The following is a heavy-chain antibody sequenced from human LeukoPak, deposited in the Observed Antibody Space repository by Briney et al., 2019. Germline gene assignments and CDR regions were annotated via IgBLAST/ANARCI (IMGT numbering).Heavy chain of an antibody. CDR2: INWNGGST. CDR3: ARAQTYGDSRLLLDY. J-gene: IGHJ4*02. D-gene: IGHD2-21*02. Sequence: GGSLRLSCAASGFTFSSYAMSWVRQVPGKGLEWVSGINWNGGSTGYADSVEGRFTISRDNAKNSQYLQMNSLRVEDTALYYCARAQTYGDSRLLLDYWGQGTLVTVSS. V-gene: IGHV3-20*04. CDR1: GFTFSSYA.